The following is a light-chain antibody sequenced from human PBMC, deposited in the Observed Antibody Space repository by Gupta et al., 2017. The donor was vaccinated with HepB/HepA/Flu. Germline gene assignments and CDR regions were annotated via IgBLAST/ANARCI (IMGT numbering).Light chain of an antibody. CDR3: QVWDSDSDHVV. CDR1: NIGTKT. V-gene: IGLV3-21*04. Sequence: YVLTHPPSVPVSPRQTARITYGGDNIGTKTVHWYQQKPGQSPVLVISYDRARPSGIPEQFSCANSGNTATLTITRVTAGDEAAYYCQVWDSDSDHVVFGGGTKLTVL. J-gene: IGLJ2*01. CDR2: YDR.